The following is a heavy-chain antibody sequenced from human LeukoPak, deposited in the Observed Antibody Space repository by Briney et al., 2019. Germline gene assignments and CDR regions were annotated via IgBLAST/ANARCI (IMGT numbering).Heavy chain of an antibody. V-gene: IGHV4-39*07. J-gene: IGHJ4*02. CDR3: ARDRDLENFDY. CDR2: IHRTGST. Sequence: PSQTLSLTCTVSGASISSGSYYWSWIRQPPGKGLEWVGSIHRTGSTYYNPSLKSRVTISVDTSKNQFSLSVRSVTAADSAVYYCARDRDLENFDYWGQGTLVTVSS. CDR1: GASISSGSYY. D-gene: IGHD1-1*01.